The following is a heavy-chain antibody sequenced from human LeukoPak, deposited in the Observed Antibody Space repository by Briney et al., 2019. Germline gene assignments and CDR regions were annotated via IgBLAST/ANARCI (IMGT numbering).Heavy chain of an antibody. D-gene: IGHD4-17*01. J-gene: IGHJ4*02. CDR1: GFPFSTYW. CDR3: ASGRYTVTP. V-gene: IGHV3-74*01. Sequence: TGGSLRLSCAASGFPFSTYWMHCVPHAPGKGRVWVSCVSTDGSNTKCADSVKGRFTISRDNAKSTLYLQMNSLRADDTAVYFCASGRYTVTPGGQGTMVTVSS. CDR2: VSTDGSNT.